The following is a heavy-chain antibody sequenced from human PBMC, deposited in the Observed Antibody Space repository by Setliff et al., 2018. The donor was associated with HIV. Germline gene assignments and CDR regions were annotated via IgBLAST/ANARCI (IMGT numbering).Heavy chain of an antibody. D-gene: IGHD2-15*01. CDR1: GYTFTDFY. CDR2: ISAYNGNT. V-gene: IGHV1-18*04. Sequence: ASVKVSCKASGYTFTDFYVNWVRQAPGQGLEYLGWISAYNGNTNYAQKVQGRITMTTDASTSTVDMELRSLTSDDTAVYYCARLASGGWPLEVFDIWGQGTMVTVSS. J-gene: IGHJ3*02. CDR3: ARLASGGWPLEVFDI.